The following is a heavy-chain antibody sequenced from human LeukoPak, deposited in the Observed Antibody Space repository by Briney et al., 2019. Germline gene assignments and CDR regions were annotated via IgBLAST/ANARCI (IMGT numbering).Heavy chain of an antibody. Sequence: GGSLRLSCAASGFTFSSYWMSWVRQPPGKGLEWVANSDQDESEKNYVDSVKGRFTISGDNDKNSLYLQMNSLRAEDTALYYCVRDRGYSTFDYWGQGILVTVSS. J-gene: IGHJ4*02. CDR1: GFTFSSYW. CDR3: VRDRGYSTFDY. V-gene: IGHV3-7*01. CDR2: SDQDESEK. D-gene: IGHD5-12*01.